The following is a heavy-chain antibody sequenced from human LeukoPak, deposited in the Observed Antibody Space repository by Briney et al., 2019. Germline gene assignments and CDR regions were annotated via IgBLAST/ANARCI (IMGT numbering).Heavy chain of an antibody. CDR2: IIPIFGTA. J-gene: IGHJ5*02. CDR3: ARSRITIFGVVNENWFDP. D-gene: IGHD3-3*01. V-gene: IGHV1-69*01. Sequence: LVKVSCKASGGTFSSYAISWVRQAPGQGLEWMGGIIPIFGTANYAQKFQGRVTITADESTSTAYMELSSLRSEDTAVYYCARSRITIFGVVNENWFDPWGQGTLVTVSS. CDR1: GGTFSSYA.